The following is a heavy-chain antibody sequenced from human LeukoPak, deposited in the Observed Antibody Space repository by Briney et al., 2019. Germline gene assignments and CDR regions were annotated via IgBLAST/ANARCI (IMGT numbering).Heavy chain of an antibody. D-gene: IGHD6-6*01. CDR2: IKQDGSEK. CDR3: ARFGGSSSLNY. Sequence: GGSLRLSCAASGFTSSSYWMSWVRQAPGKGLEWVANIKQDGSEKYYVDSVKGRFTISRDNAKNSLYLQMNSLRAEDTAVYYCARFGGSSSLNYWGQGTLVTVSS. V-gene: IGHV3-7*01. CDR1: GFTSSSYW. J-gene: IGHJ4*02.